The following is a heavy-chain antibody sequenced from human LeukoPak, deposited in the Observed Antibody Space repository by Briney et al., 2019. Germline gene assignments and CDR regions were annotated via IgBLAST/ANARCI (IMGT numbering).Heavy chain of an antibody. J-gene: IGHJ4*02. D-gene: IGHD5-24*01. CDR1: GFTFSNYA. Sequence: GGSLRLSYAASGFTFSNYAIHWVRQAPGKGLDWVAVISDDGRDKYYADSVKGRFTISRDKSTLYLQMNSMRAEDTALYYCARGGINMADYWGQGTLVTVSS. CDR3: ARGGINMADY. CDR2: ISDDGRDK. V-gene: IGHV3-30*04.